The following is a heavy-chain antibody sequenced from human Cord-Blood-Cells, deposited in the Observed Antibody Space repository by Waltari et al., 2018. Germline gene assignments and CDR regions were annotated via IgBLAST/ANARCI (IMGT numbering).Heavy chain of an antibody. J-gene: IGHJ4*02. CDR2: IKQDGSEK. CDR1: GLPSSSYW. Sequence: EVQLVESGGGLVQPGGYLSLSCAASGLPSSSYWMSWVRQAPGKGLEWVANIKQDGSEKYYVDSVKGRFTISRDNAKNSLYLQMNSLRAEDTAVYYCARGRSSFFDYWGQGTLVTVSS. CDR3: ARGRSSFFDY. D-gene: IGHD6-6*01. V-gene: IGHV3-7*01.